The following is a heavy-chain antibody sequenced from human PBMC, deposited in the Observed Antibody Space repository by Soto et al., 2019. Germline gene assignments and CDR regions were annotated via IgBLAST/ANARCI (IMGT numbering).Heavy chain of an antibody. J-gene: IGHJ6*02. CDR3: ARAAYCSRTTCYRMDV. D-gene: IGHD2-2*02. V-gene: IGHV1-18*01. CDR2: ISTYNDNT. Sequence: ASVKVSCKASGYTYGTYGINWVRQAPGQGLEWMGWISTYNDNTNYAQKFQGRVTMTRDTSTNTAYMELRSLRSDDTAVYYCARAAYCSRTTCYRMDVWGQGTTVTVSS. CDR1: GYTYGTYG.